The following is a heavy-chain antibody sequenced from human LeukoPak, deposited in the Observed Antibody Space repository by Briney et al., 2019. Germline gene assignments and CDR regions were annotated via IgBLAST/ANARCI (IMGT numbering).Heavy chain of an antibody. CDR2: ISGYTGDT. CDR1: GYTFPNYD. V-gene: IGHV1-18*01. Sequence: ASVRVSCKTSGYTFPNYDIYWVRQAPGQGLECMGWISGYTGDTKYAQILQGRFTVTTDTSTSTAYMELRSLTYDDTAVYYCARAGYCGDGGCRGGSAFDVWGQGTMVTVSS. D-gene: IGHD2-15*01. CDR3: ARAGYCGDGGCRGGSAFDV. J-gene: IGHJ3*01.